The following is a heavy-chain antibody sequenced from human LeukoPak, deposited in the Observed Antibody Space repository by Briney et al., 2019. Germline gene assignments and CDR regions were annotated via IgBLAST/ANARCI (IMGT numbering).Heavy chain of an antibody. V-gene: IGHV1-2*06. CDR2: INPNSGGT. Sequence: ASVKVSCKASGYTFTDYYMHWVRQAPGQGLEWMGRINPNSGGTNYARKFQGRVTMTRDTSISTAYMELSRLRSDDSAVYYCARSELETAIGIFDYWGQGTLVTVSS. CDR1: GYTFTDYY. D-gene: IGHD5-18*01. J-gene: IGHJ4*02. CDR3: ARSELETAIGIFDY.